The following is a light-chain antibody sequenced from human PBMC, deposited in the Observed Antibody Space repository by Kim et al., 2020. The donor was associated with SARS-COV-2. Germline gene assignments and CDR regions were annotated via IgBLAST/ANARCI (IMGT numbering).Light chain of an antibody. CDR2: DSS. V-gene: IGKV3-15*01. CDR3: QKYNDWPWT. J-gene: IGKJ1*01. Sequence: EIVMTQSPATLSVSPGERATLSCRASQSMSTNLAWYQQKPGQVPRLLISDSSTRPTGIPARFSGSGSGTEFTLTISSLQSEDFAVYYCQKYNDWPWTFGPGTKVDIK. CDR1: QSMSTN.